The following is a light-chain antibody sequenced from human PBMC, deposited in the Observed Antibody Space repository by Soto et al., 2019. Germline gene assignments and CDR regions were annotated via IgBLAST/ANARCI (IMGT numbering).Light chain of an antibody. J-gene: IGKJ4*01. V-gene: IGKV3-15*01. CDR2: ATS. Sequence: EIVVTQSPATLSVSPGERATLSCRASQSVGNNFARYQQKPGQAPRLLIFATSTRATGVPARFSGSGFGTEFTLTISRLQSEDFAVYYWQQYGDWPLTFGGGAKVEIE. CDR1: QSVGNN. CDR3: QQYGDWPLT.